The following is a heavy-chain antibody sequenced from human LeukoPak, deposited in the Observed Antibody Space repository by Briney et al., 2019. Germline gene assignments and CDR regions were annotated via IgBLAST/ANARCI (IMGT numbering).Heavy chain of an antibody. CDR1: GGSISSSSYY. CDR2: IYYSGST. V-gene: IGHV4-39*01. J-gene: IGHJ6*02. CDR3: ARLLVVPAAIYYGMDV. Sequence: SETMSLTCTVYGGSISSSSYYWGWIRQPPGKGLEWIGSIYYSGSTYYNPSLKSRVTISVDTSKNQFSLKLSSVTAADTAVYYCARLLVVPAAIYYGMDVWGQGTTVTVSS. D-gene: IGHD2-2*02.